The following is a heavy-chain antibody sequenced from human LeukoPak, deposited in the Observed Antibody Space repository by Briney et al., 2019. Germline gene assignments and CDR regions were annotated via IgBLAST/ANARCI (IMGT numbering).Heavy chain of an antibody. V-gene: IGHV3-53*01. CDR3: AIGPGKVLFDY. D-gene: IGHD1-14*01. J-gene: IGHJ4*02. CDR2: IFSGGST. CDR1: GFIVSTNY. Sequence: GGTLRLSCAASGFIVSTNYMSWVRQAPGKGLEWVSAIFSGGSTYYADSVKGRFTISRKQSYNKPYLQMNSRRAGDTAVYYCAIGPGKVLFDYWGQGTLVTVSS.